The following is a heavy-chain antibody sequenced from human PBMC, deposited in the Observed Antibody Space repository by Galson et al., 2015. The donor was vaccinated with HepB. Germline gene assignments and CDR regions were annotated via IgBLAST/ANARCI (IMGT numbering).Heavy chain of an antibody. Sequence: LRLSCAASGFTFSSFRMSWVRQAPGKGLEWVANIKQDGSEKYYVDSVKGRFTISRDNAKNSLYLQMNSLGAEDTAVYYCARIPAESSGYSEDWGQGTLVTVSS. CDR3: ARIPAESSGYSED. J-gene: IGHJ4*02. CDR2: IKQDGSEK. D-gene: IGHD3-22*01. V-gene: IGHV3-7*01. CDR1: GFTFSSFR.